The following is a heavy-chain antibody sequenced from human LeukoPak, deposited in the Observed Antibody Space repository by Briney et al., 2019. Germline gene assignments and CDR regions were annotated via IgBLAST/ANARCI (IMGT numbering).Heavy chain of an antibody. CDR1: GGTFSSYA. V-gene: IGHV1-69*13. CDR2: IIPIFGTA. D-gene: IGHD2-21*01. CDR3: ARRRYCGGDCYLPFDI. J-gene: IGHJ3*02. Sequence: SVKVSCKASGGTFSSYAISWVRQAPGQGLEWMGGIIPIFGTANYAQKFQGRVTITADESTSTAYMELSSLRSVDTAVYYCARRRYCGGDCYLPFDIWGQGTMVTVSS.